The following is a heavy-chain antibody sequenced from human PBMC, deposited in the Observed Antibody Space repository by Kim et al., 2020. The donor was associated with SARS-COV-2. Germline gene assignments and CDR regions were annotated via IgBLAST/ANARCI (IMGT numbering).Heavy chain of an antibody. D-gene: IGHD3-16*02. V-gene: IGHV3-30*18. CDR1: GFTFSSYG. CDR2: ISYDGSNK. J-gene: IGHJ4*02. CDR3: AKDPSGMAIDMPFDY. Sequence: GGSLRLSCAASGFTFSSYGMYWVRQAPGKGLEWVAVISYDGSNKYYADSVKGRFTISRDNSKNTLYLQMNSLRAEDTAVYYCAKDPSGMAIDMPFDYWGQGTLVTVSS.